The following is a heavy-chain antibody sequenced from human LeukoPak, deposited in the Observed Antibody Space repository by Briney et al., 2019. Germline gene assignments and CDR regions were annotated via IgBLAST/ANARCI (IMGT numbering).Heavy chain of an antibody. Sequence: PGGSLRLSCAASGFTFSSYAMSWVRQAPGKGLEWVSAISGSGGSTYYADSVKGRFTISRDNSKNTLYLQMNSLRAEDTAVYYCAKDQGLTYYDFWSGMDAFDIWGQGTMVTVSS. CDR1: GFTFSSYA. D-gene: IGHD3-3*01. J-gene: IGHJ3*02. CDR2: ISGSGGST. V-gene: IGHV3-23*01. CDR3: AKDQGLTYYDFWSGMDAFDI.